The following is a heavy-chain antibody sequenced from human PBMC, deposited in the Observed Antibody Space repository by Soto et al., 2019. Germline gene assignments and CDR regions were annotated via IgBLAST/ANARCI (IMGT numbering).Heavy chain of an antibody. D-gene: IGHD3-22*01. J-gene: IGHJ6*02. Sequence: GGSLRLSCAASGFTFSGSAMHWVRQASGKGLEWVGRSRSKANSYATAYAASVKGRFTISRDDSKNTAYLQMNSLKTEATAVYYCSVTRIEGMDVWGQGTTVTVSS. V-gene: IGHV3-73*01. CDR2: SRSKANSYAT. CDR1: GFTFSGSA. CDR3: SVTRIEGMDV.